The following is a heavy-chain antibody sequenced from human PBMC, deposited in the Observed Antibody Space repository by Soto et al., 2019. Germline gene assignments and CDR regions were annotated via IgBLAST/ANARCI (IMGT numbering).Heavy chain of an antibody. CDR1: GFTFNSYG. J-gene: IGHJ6*02. CDR3: ARTRSAWSDFHYYSLDV. Sequence: LRLSCAASGFTFNSYGMHWVRQGPGNGLEWVAFISYDSTKTYYADSVKGRFTISRDNSNSALYVQMNSLTGEDTAVYYCARTRSAWSDFHYYSLDVWGQGTTVTVSS. D-gene: IGHD1-26*01. CDR2: ISYDSTKT. V-gene: IGHV3-30*03.